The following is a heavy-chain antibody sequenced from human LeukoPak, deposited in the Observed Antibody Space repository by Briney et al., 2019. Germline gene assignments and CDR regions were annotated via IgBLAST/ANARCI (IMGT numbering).Heavy chain of an antibody. J-gene: IGHJ6*03. CDR1: GGSISSYC. CDR2: IYYSGST. CDR3: ARGGYSGYDLVGYYYYYMDV. D-gene: IGHD5-12*01. V-gene: IGHV4-59*12. Sequence: SETLSLTCTVSGGSISSYCWSWIRQPPGKGLEWIGYIYYSGSTNYNPSLKSRVTMSVDTSKNQFSLKLSSVTAADTAVYYCARGGYSGYDLVGYYYYYMDVWGKGTTVTISS.